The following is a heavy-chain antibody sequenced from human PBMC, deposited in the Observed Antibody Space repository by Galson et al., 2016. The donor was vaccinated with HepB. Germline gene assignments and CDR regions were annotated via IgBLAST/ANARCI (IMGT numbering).Heavy chain of an antibody. D-gene: IGHD3-3*01. CDR3: AKASLFGVVIHGNWFDS. V-gene: IGHV3-23*01. CDR1: GFTFSSYA. J-gene: IGHJ5*01. CDR2: ISASGGGT. Sequence: CAASGFTFSSYAMTWVRQGPGKGLEWVSTISASGGGTHFADSVKGRFTISRDNFKNTVYLQMNSLRAEDTAVYYCAKASLFGVVIHGNWFDSWGQGVLVTVSS.